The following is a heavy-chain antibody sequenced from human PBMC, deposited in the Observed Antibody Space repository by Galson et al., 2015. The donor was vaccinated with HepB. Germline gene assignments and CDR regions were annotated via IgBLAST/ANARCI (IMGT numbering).Heavy chain of an antibody. CDR2: TYYRSKWYN. V-gene: IGHV6-1*01. D-gene: IGHD6-13*01. CDR1: GDSVSSNSAA. J-gene: IGHJ6*02. CDR3: ARVRGSSWSSEYYYGMDV. Sequence: CAISGDSVSSNSAAWNWIRQSPSRGLEWLGRTYYRSKWYNDYAVSVKSRITINPDTSKNQFSLQLNSVTPEDTAVYYCARVRGSSWSSEYYYGMDVWGQGTTVTVSS.